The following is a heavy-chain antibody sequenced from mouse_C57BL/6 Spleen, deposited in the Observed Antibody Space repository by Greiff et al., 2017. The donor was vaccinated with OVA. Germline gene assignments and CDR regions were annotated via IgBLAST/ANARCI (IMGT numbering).Heavy chain of an antibody. CDR3: ARDPWFAY. CDR2: INYDGSST. CDR1: GFTFSDYY. V-gene: IGHV5-16*01. J-gene: IGHJ3*01. Sequence: EVKLVESEGGLVQPGSSMKLSCTASGFTFSDYYMAWVRQVPEKGLEWVANINYDGSSTYYLDSLKSRFIISRDNAKNILYLQMSSLKSEDTATYYCARDPWFAYWGQGTPVTVSA.